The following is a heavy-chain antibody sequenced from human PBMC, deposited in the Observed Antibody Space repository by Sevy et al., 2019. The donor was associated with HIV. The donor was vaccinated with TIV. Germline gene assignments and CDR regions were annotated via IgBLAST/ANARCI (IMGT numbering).Heavy chain of an antibody. CDR1: GYTFTSYG. CDR3: ASGKHIVVVTAITTNYYYYGMDV. D-gene: IGHD2-21*02. V-gene: IGHV1-18*01. J-gene: IGHJ6*02. Sequence: ASVKVSCKASGYTFTSYGISWVRQAPGQGLEWMGWISAYNGNTNYAQKLQGRVTMTTDTSTSTAYMELRSLRSDDTAVYYCASGKHIVVVTAITTNYYYYGMDVWGQGTTVTVSS. CDR2: ISAYNGNT.